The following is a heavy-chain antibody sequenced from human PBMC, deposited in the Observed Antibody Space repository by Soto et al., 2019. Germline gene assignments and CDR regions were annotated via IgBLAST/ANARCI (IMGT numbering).Heavy chain of an antibody. CDR3: ARVLFIWGYYYYGMDV. Sequence: QVPLQQWGAGLLKTSETLSLTCAVYGGSVSGYYWSWIRQPPGKGLEWIGEINHSGSTNYNPSLKSRVTISVDTSKNQFSLKLSSVTAADTAVYYCARVLFIWGYYYYGMDVWGQVTTVTVSS. CDR2: INHSGST. CDR1: GGSVSGYY. D-gene: IGHD2-21*01. V-gene: IGHV4-34*01. J-gene: IGHJ6*02.